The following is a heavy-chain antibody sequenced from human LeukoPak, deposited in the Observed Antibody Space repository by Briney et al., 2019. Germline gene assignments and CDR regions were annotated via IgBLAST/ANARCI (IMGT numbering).Heavy chain of an antibody. CDR1: GYTSTSYY. V-gene: IGHV1-69*05. Sequence: GASVKVSCKASGYTSTSYYMHWVRQAPGQGLEWMGRIIPIFGTANYAQKFQGRVTITTDESTSTAYMELSSLRSEDTAVYYCARAISRRDGSPLGDYWGQGTLVTVSS. CDR2: IIPIFGTA. J-gene: IGHJ4*02. D-gene: IGHD5-24*01. CDR3: ARAISRRDGSPLGDY.